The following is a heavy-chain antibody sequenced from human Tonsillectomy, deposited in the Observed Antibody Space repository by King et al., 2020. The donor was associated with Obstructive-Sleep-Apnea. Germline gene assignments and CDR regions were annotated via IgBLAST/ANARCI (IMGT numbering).Heavy chain of an antibody. CDR3: AKDAYGSGSYYGLNAFDI. CDR1: GFTFSSYG. CDR2: ISYDGSNK. J-gene: IGHJ3*02. V-gene: IGHV3-30*18. D-gene: IGHD3-10*01. Sequence: VQLVESGGGVVQPGRSLRLSCAASGFTFSSYGMYWGRQTPGKGLEWVAVISYDGSNKYYADSVKGRFTISRDNSKNTLYLQMNSLRAEDTAVYYCAKDAYGSGSYYGLNAFDIWGQGTMVTVSS.